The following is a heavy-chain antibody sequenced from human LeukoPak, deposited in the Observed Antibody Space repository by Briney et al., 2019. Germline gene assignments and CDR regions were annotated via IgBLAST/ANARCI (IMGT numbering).Heavy chain of an antibody. CDR3: ARGALVETYHYGSGSYVSYYYYMDV. D-gene: IGHD3-10*01. Sequence: SVKVSCKASGYTFISYSVHWVRQAPGQGLEWMGGIIPIFGTANYAQKFQGRVTITTDESTSTAYMELSSLRSEDTAVYYCARGALVETYHYGSGSYVSYYYYMDVWGKGTTVTVSS. CDR1: GYTFISYS. CDR2: IIPIFGTA. J-gene: IGHJ6*03. V-gene: IGHV1-69*05.